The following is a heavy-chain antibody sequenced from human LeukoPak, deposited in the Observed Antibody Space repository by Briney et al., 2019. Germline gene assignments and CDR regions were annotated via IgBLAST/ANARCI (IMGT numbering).Heavy chain of an antibody. D-gene: IGHD3-10*01. CDR3: GRGGVPYSFDV. Sequence: GGSLRLSCVGSGFTFSDYYMHWVRQAPGKGLEWVSYITGDGSSTDYVDSVKGRFTISRDNARSSLYLQMNGLGAEDTAVYYCGRGGVPYSFDVWGQGTMVAASS. J-gene: IGHJ3*01. V-gene: IGHV3-74*01. CDR1: GFTFSDYY. CDR2: ITGDGSST.